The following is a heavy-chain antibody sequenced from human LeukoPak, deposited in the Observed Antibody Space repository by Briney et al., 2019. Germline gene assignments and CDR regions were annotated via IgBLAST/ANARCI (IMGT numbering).Heavy chain of an antibody. CDR1: GFTFSSYE. CDR3: AREEYYYGSGSYYDY. CDR2: ISSSGSTI. D-gene: IGHD3-10*01. V-gene: IGHV3-48*03. J-gene: IGHJ4*02. Sequence: GGSLRLSCAASGFTFSSYEMNWVRQAPGKGLEWVSYISSSGSTIYYADSVKGRFTISRDNAKTSLYLQMNSLRAEDTAVYYCAREEYYYGSGSYYDYWGQGTLVTVSS.